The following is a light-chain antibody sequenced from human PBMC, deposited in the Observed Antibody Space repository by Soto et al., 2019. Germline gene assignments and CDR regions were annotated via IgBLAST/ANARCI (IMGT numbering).Light chain of an antibody. CDR2: GAS. V-gene: IGKV3-20*01. Sequence: EVVLTQSPGTLSLSLGERATLSCRTSQSVTSSFLSWFQQKPGQPPRLLLYGASRRAAGTPDRFSGSGSGTDFTLIISRLEPEDSAVYHCQLYGSYMFTFGQGTKLEI. J-gene: IGKJ2*01. CDR1: QSVTSSF. CDR3: QLYGSYMFT.